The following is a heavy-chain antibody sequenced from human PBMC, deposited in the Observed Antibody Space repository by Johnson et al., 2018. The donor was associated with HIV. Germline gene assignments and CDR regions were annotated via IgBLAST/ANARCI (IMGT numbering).Heavy chain of an antibody. CDR3: AKDMGYSGSYFDAFDI. CDR2: IYSGGST. CDR1: GFSFDDYA. J-gene: IGHJ3*02. V-gene: IGHV3-43*02. Sequence: EVQLVESGGGLVQPGRSLRLSCAASGFSFDDYAMHWVRQVPGKGLEWVSVIYSGGSTYYADSVKGRFTISRDNSKNSLYLQMNSLRAEDTALYYCAKDMGYSGSYFDAFDIWGQGTMVTVSS. D-gene: IGHD1-26*01.